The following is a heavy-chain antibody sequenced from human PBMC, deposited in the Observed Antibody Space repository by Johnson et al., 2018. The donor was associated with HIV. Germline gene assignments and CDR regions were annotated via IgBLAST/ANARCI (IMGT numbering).Heavy chain of an antibody. D-gene: IGHD1-1*01. Sequence: VQLVESGGGVVQPGRSLRLSCAPSGFTFNDYYMSWIRQAPGKGLEWVSYISSSGGTIYNADSVKGRFTISRNNAKNSLYLQMNSLRAEDTAVYFCATVWRNEGRHSFDVWGQGTMVTVSS. J-gene: IGHJ3*01. CDR3: ATVWRNEGRHSFDV. CDR2: ISSSGGTI. CDR1: GFTFNDYY. V-gene: IGHV3-11*04.